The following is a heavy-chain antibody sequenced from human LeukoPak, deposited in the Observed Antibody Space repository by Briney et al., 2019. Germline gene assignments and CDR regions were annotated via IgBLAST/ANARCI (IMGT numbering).Heavy chain of an antibody. CDR1: GFTFSSYG. CDR2: IWYDGSNK. V-gene: IGHV3-33*01. CDR3: ARGSFDRLLPRGGWFDP. D-gene: IGHD3-9*01. Sequence: GRSLRLSCAASGFTFSSYGMHWVRQAPGKGLEWVAVIWYDGSNKYYADSVKGRFTISRDNSKNTLYLQMNSLRAEDTAVYYYARGSFDRLLPRGGWFDPWGQGTLVTVSS. J-gene: IGHJ5*02.